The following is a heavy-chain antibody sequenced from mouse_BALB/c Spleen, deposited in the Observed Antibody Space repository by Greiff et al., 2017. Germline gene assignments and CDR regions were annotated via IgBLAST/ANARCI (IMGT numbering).Heavy chain of an antibody. Sequence: DVMLVESGGGLVKPGGSLKLSCAASGFTFSSYTMSWVRQTPEKRLEWVATISSGGSYTYYPDSVKGRFTISRDNAKNTLYLQMSSLKSEDTAMYYCTRGDYYGSTSFAYWGQGTLVTVSA. CDR3: TRGDYYGSTSFAY. V-gene: IGHV5-6-4*01. CDR1: GFTFSSYT. J-gene: IGHJ3*01. CDR2: ISSGGSYT. D-gene: IGHD1-1*01.